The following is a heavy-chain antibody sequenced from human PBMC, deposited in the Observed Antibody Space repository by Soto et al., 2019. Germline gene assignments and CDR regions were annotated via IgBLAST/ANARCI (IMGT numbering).Heavy chain of an antibody. D-gene: IGHD6-19*01. CDR1: GFTFSIYD. V-gene: IGHV3-30*03. Sequence: PGGSLRLSCAASGFTFSIYDIHWVRQAPGKGLEWVAVISSDGSTKLYYAKSVEGRFTISRDNSMNTLSLQMNSLRPEDTAMYHCARDLSVAGSLDYHYYYGMDVWGQGTTVTVSS. CDR3: ARDLSVAGSLDYHYYYGMDV. CDR2: ISSDGSTKL. J-gene: IGHJ6*02.